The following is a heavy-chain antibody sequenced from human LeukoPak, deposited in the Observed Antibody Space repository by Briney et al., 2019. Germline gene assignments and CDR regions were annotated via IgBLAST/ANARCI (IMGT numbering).Heavy chain of an antibody. CDR1: GGTLTSYA. D-gene: IGHD3-3*01. CDR2: FIPLVGTA. CDR3: ARVSGGDYDFWSGYRNYFDY. J-gene: IGHJ4*02. Sequence: PVKVSCKASGGTLTSYAISSVRHAPGHGLEWRGGFIPLVGTASYAQKFQGRVTITADESTSTAYMELSSLRSEDTAVYYCARVSGGDYDFWSGYRNYFDYWGQGTLVTVSS. V-gene: IGHV1-69*13.